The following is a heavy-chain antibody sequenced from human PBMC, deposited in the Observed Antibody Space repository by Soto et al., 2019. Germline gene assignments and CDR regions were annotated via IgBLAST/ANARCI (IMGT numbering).Heavy chain of an antibody. CDR2: ISYDGSNK. D-gene: IGHD3-22*01. V-gene: IGHV3-30*18. CDR1: GFTFISYG. J-gene: IGHJ4*02. Sequence: GGPLRLSCAASGFTFISYGMHWVRQAPGKGLEWVAVISYDGSNKYYADSVKGRFTISRDNSKNTLYLQMNSLRAEDTAVYYCAKVEGNYYDSSGYYYDYWGQGTLVTSPQ. CDR3: AKVEGNYYDSSGYYYDY.